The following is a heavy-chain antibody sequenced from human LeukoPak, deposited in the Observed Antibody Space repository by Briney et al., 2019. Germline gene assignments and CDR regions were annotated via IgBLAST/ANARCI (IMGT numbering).Heavy chain of an antibody. Sequence: PGGSLRLSCAASVFTFSSYSMNWVRQAPGKGLELVSSISSSSSYIYYAYSVKGPFPISRDNDKTSLYLQMNSLTAEDTGVYYCARDFLDSGHGDWFDPWGQGTLVTVSS. D-gene: IGHD5-12*01. CDR1: VFTFSSYS. V-gene: IGHV3-21*01. CDR2: ISSSSSYI. J-gene: IGHJ5*02. CDR3: ARDFLDSGHGDWFDP.